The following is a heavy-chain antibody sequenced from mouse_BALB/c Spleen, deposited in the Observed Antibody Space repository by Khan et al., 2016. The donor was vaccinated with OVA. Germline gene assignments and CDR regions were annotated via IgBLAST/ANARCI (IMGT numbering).Heavy chain of an antibody. J-gene: IGHJ4*01. V-gene: IGHV3-2*02. D-gene: IGHD1-1*01. CDR1: GYSITTNYA. CDR2: ISYSGST. Sequence: EVQLVESGPGLVKPSQSLSLTCTVTGYSITTNYAWDWIRQFPGNKLEWMGYISYSGSTSYNPSLKSRISITRDTSKNQFFLQLNSVTTEDTATSYCARKNYYGYAVDYWGQGTSVTVSS. CDR3: ARKNYYGYAVDY.